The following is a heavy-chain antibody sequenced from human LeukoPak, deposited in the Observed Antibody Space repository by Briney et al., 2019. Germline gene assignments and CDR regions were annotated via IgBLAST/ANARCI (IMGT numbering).Heavy chain of an antibody. D-gene: IGHD6-13*01. CDR3: AKDSGSSFWAYNYYFDY. CDR1: GFTFSSYA. Sequence: GGSLRLSCAASGFTFSSYAMSWVRQAPGKGMEGVSAISGSGGSTYYADSVRGRFTISRDNSKNTLYLQMNSLRAEDTAVYYCAKDSGSSFWAYNYYFDYWGQGTLVTVSS. J-gene: IGHJ4*02. V-gene: IGHV3-23*01. CDR2: ISGSGGST.